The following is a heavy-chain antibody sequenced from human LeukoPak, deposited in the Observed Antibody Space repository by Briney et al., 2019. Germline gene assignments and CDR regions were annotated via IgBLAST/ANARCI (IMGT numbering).Heavy chain of an antibody. CDR3: ARVHSYCSSTSCLDY. CDR2: ISAYNGNS. D-gene: IGHD2-2*01. V-gene: IGHV1-18*01. Sequence: ASVKLSCKASGGTFTSYGISWVRQAPGQGLEWIGWISAYNGNSNYAQKFQGRVTMTTDTSTSTGYMELRSLGSDDTAVYYCARVHSYCSSTSCLDYWGQGTLVTVSS. CDR1: GGTFTSYG. J-gene: IGHJ4*02.